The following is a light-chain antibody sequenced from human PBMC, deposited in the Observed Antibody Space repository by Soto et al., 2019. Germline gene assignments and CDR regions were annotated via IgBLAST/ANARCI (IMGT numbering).Light chain of an antibody. Sequence: QPVLTQPASVSGSPGQSITISCTGTSSDVGGFDRVSWYQQHPGKAPRLMIFDVSNRPSGISHRFSGSKSGNTASLTISGLLAEDEADYFCSSYTSRSTVVFGGGTQLTVL. V-gene: IGLV2-14*03. CDR2: DVS. CDR3: SSYTSRSTVV. CDR1: SSDVGGFDR. J-gene: IGLJ2*01.